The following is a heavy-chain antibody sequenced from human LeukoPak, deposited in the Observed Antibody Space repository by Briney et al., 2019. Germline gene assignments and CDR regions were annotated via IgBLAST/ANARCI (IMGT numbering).Heavy chain of an antibody. CDR1: GYNFTTYF. CDR3: ARRFYSDSSGYDGYYFDY. J-gene: IGHJ4*02. D-gene: IGHD3-22*01. V-gene: IGHV5-51*01. Sequence: GESLKISCKGSGYNFTTYFIGWVRQMPGKGLEWVGVIKPDDSHSIYNPSFQGHVTISADKSIGTAYLQWGSLQASDTAMYYCARRFYSDSSGYDGYYFDYWGQGTLVTVSS. CDR2: IKPDDSHS.